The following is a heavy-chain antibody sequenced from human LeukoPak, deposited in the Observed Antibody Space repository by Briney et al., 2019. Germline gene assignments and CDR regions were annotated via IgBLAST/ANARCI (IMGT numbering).Heavy chain of an antibody. CDR3: RAAAGLDAFGI. V-gene: IGHV1-46*01. D-gene: IGHD6-13*01. Sequence: ASVKVSCKASGYTFTSYYMHWVRQAPGQGLEWMGIINPSGGSTSYAQKFQGRVTMTRDTSTSTVYMELSSLRSEDTAVYYCRAAAGLDAFGIWGQGTMVTVSS. CDR1: GYTFTSYY. CDR2: INPSGGST. J-gene: IGHJ3*02.